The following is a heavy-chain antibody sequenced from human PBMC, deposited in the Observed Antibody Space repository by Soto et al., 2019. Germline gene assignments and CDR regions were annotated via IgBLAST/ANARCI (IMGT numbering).Heavy chain of an antibody. V-gene: IGHV1-18*04. Sequence: ASVKVSCKASGYTFTSYGISWVRQAPGQGLEWMGWISTYSGNTDYAQKFQGRITMTTDTSTDTVYMELRSLRSGDTAVYFCARNLFGVIIMGDYWGQGTLVTVSS. J-gene: IGHJ4*02. D-gene: IGHD3-3*01. CDR2: ISTYSGNT. CDR1: GYTFTSYG. CDR3: ARNLFGVIIMGDY.